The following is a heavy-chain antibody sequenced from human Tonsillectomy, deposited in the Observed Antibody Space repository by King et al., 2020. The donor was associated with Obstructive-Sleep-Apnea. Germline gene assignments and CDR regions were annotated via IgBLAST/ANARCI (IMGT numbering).Heavy chain of an antibody. V-gene: IGHV3-23*04. CDR2: ISGSGVST. Sequence: DVQLVESGGGLVQPGGSLRLSCAASGFTFSSYAISWVRQAPGKGLEWVSAISGSGVSTYYADSVKGRFTISRDNSKNTLYLQMNSLRAEDTAVYNCAKGGNCSGGSCYQPYYYYGMDVWGQGTTVTVSS. CDR1: GFTFSSYA. CDR3: AKGGNCSGGSCYQPYYYYGMDV. J-gene: IGHJ6*02. D-gene: IGHD2-15*01.